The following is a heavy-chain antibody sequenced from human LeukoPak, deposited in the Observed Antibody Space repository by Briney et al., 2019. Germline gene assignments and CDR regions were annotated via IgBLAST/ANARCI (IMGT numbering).Heavy chain of an antibody. V-gene: IGHV1-2*02. CDR3: ARAAPVYYYDSSGFNWFDP. Sequence: GASVKVSCKASGYTFTGYYMHWVRQAPGQGLEWMGWINPNSGGTNYAQKFQGRVTMTRDTSISTAYMELSRLGSGDTAVYYCARAAPVYYYDSSGFNWFDPWGQGTLVTVSS. CDR1: GYTFTGYY. D-gene: IGHD3-22*01. CDR2: INPNSGGT. J-gene: IGHJ5*02.